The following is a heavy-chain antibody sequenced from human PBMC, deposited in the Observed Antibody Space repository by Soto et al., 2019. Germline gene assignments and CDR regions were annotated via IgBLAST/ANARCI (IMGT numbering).Heavy chain of an antibody. J-gene: IGHJ4*02. CDR1: GYTFTSYY. CDR2: INPSGGST. V-gene: IGHV1-46*01. CDR3: ARDFSGTNTLNFDF. D-gene: IGHD5-12*01. Sequence: ASVKVSCKASGYTFTSYYMHWVRQAPGQGLEWMGIINPSGGSTSYAQKFQGRVTMTRDTSTNTVFLEMSSLTSEDTAVYYCARDFSGTNTLNFDFWGQGALVTVSS.